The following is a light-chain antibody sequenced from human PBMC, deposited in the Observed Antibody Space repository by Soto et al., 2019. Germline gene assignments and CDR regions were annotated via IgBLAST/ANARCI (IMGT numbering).Light chain of an antibody. Sequence: QSVLTQPASVSGSPGQSITISCTGTTSDVGGYNYVSWYQQHPGKAPKLMVYAGNNRPSGVSNRFSGSKSGNTASLTISGLQAEDEADYYCCSYTSTGTLAFFGGGTKLTVL. CDR2: AGN. CDR3: CSYTSTGTLAF. V-gene: IGLV2-14*01. CDR1: TSDVGGYNY. J-gene: IGLJ2*01.